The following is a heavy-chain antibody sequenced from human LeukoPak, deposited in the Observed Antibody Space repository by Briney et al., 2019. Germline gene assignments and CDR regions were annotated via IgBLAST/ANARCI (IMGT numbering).Heavy chain of an antibody. Sequence: PGGSLRLSCAASGFTFDDYGMSWVRQAPGKGLEWVSGINWNGGSTGYADSVKGRFTISRDNSKNTLYLQMNSLRAEDTAVYYCARDPPPPGRHYGSGSETDYWGQGTLVTVSS. CDR2: INWNGGST. D-gene: IGHD3-10*01. V-gene: IGHV3-20*04. J-gene: IGHJ4*02. CDR3: ARDPPPPGRHYGSGSETDY. CDR1: GFTFDDYG.